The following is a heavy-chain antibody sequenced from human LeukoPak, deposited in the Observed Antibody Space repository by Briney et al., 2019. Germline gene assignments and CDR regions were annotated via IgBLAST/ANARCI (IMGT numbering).Heavy chain of an antibody. J-gene: IGHJ4*02. Sequence: GTLRLSCAASGFTFSSYAMSWVRQAPGKGLEWVSAISGSGGSTYYADSVKGRFTISRDNSKKTLYLQMNSLRAEDTAVYYCAKDGAILEWPPGVRYWGQGTLVTVSS. V-gene: IGHV3-23*01. CDR1: GFTFSSYA. CDR3: AKDGAILEWPPGVRY. CDR2: ISGSGGST. D-gene: IGHD3-3*01.